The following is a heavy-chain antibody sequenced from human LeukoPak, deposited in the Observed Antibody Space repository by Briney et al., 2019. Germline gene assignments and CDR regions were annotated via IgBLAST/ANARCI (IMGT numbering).Heavy chain of an antibody. CDR3: ARDTAMKR. CDR1: GGSISSYY. J-gene: IGHJ4*02. CDR2: IYYSGST. D-gene: IGHD5-18*01. Sequence: PSETLSLTCTVSGGSISSYYWSWIRQPPGKGLEWIGYIYYSGSTNYNPSLKSRVTISVDTSKNQFSLKLSSVTTADTAVYYCARDTAMKRWGQGTLVTVSS. V-gene: IGHV4-59*01.